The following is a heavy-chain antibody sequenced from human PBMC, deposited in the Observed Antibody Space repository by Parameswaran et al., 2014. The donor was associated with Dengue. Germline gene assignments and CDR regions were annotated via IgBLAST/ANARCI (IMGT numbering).Heavy chain of an antibody. V-gene: IGHV3-53*01. J-gene: IGHJ6*03. CDR2: IYSGGNT. CDR3: TRGPVVGDWFGESHPRPDYDMDV. Sequence: WIRQPPGRGLEWVSIIYSGGNTYYADSVKGRFTISRDKSKNTLFLQMNSLRVEDTAVYYCTRGPVVGDWFGESHPRPDYDMDVWGRGTTVTVSS. D-gene: IGHD3-10*01.